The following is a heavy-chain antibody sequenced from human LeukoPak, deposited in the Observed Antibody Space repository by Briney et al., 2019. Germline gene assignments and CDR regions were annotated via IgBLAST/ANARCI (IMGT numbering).Heavy chain of an antibody. J-gene: IGHJ4*02. Sequence: SETLSLTCTVSGGSISSYYWSWIRQPPGKGLEWIGYIYYSGSTNYNPSLKSRVTISVDTSKNQFSLKLSSVTAADTAVYYCARQDRGAGLGSFDYWGQGTLFTVSS. V-gene: IGHV4-59*08. D-gene: IGHD4/OR15-4a*01. CDR2: IYYSGST. CDR3: ARQDRGAGLGSFDY. CDR1: GGSISSYY.